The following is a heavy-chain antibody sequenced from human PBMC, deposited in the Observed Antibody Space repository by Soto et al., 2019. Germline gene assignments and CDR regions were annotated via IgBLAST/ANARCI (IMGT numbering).Heavy chain of an antibody. J-gene: IGHJ4*02. Sequence: NPSETLSLTCTVSGGSISSGGYYWSWIRQHPGKGLEWIGYIYYSGSTYYNPSLKSRVTISVDTSKNQFSLKLSSVTAADTAVYYCARVKPYNWNGLHPVSYYFDYWGQGTLVTVSS. D-gene: IGHD1-20*01. V-gene: IGHV4-31*03. CDR1: GGSISSGGYY. CDR3: ARVKPYNWNGLHPVSYYFDY. CDR2: IYYSGST.